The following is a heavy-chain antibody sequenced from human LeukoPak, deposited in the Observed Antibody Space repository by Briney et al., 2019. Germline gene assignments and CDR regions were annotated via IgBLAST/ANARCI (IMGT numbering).Heavy chain of an antibody. J-gene: IGHJ4*02. CDR2: INAADSDA. Sequence: GESLKISCKGCGYSFSSYWIGWVRQMPGKGLEWMGVINAADSDARYSPSFQGQVLISVDKSISTAYLQWGNLKATDTALYYCARLPCTGGSCSKTFDYWGQGTLVTVYS. V-gene: IGHV5-51*01. D-gene: IGHD2-15*01. CDR1: GYSFSSYW. CDR3: ARLPCTGGSCSKTFDY.